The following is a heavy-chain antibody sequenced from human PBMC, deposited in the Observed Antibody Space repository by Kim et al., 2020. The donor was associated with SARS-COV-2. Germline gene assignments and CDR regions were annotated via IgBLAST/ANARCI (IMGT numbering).Heavy chain of an antibody. CDR2: IKPDGSAE. J-gene: IGHJ6*02. CDR1: GFSFLSHW. D-gene: IGHD6-25*01. V-gene: IGHV3-7*01. Sequence: GGSLRLSCAASGFSFLSHWMSWVRQTPGKGLEWVANIKPDGSAEDYVDSVKGRFTVSRDNARDSLYLQMGSLSAEDTAVYYCARHGFPYALDVWGQGTTGTVSS. CDR3: ARHGFPYALDV.